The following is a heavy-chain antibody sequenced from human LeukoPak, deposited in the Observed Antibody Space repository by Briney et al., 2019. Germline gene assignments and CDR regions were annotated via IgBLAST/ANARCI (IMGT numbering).Heavy chain of an antibody. J-gene: IGHJ3*02. CDR1: GGSFSGYY. CDR2: INHSGST. D-gene: IGHD3-22*01. V-gene: IGHV4-34*01. Sequence: PETLSLTCAVYGGSFSGYYWSWIRQPPGKGLEWIGEINHSGSTNYNPSLKSRVTISVDTSKNQFSLKLSSVAAADTAVYYCARGLYYYDSTDAFDIWGQGTMVTVSS. CDR3: ARGLYYYDSTDAFDI.